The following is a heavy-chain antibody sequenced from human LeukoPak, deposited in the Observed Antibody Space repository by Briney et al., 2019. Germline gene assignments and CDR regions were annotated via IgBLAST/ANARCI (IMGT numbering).Heavy chain of an antibody. CDR1: GYTFTDSY. V-gene: IGHV1-2*02. D-gene: IGHD3-22*01. CDR3: ARDSGITMIVG. J-gene: IGHJ4*02. Sequence: ASVKVSCKASGYTFTDSYIHWVRQAPGQGLEWMGWINPNGGGTNFAQKFQGRVTMTGDTSINTTYMELSRLRSDDTAVYYCARDSGITMIVGWGQGTLVTVSS. CDR2: INPNGGGT.